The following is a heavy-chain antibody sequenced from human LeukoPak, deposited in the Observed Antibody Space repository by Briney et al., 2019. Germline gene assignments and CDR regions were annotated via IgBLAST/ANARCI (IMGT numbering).Heavy chain of an antibody. CDR3: ARALTGYYLYYYYYYMDV. CDR1: GYTFTSHG. D-gene: IGHD3-9*01. Sequence: ASVKVSCKASGYTFTSHGISWVRQAPGQGLEWMGWINPNSGGTNYAQKFQGRVTMTRDTSISTAYMELSRLRSDDTAVYYCARALTGYYLYYYYYYMDVWGKGTTVTISS. CDR2: INPNSGGT. V-gene: IGHV1-2*02. J-gene: IGHJ6*03.